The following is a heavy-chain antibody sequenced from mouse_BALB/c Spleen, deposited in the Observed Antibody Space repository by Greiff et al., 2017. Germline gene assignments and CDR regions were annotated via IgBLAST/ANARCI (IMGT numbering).Heavy chain of an antibody. J-gene: IGHJ1*01. CDR1: GYTFTSYW. CDR2: IYPGSGST. CDR3: TLYGSSYLYWYFDV. V-gene: IGHV1S5*01. D-gene: IGHD1-1*01. Sequence: VQLQQPGAELVKPGASVKLSCKASGYTFTSYWMHWVKQRPGQGLEWIGNIYPGSGSTNYDEKFKSKATLTVDTSSSTAYMQLSSLTSEDSAVYYCTLYGSSYLYWYFDVWGAGTTVTVSS.